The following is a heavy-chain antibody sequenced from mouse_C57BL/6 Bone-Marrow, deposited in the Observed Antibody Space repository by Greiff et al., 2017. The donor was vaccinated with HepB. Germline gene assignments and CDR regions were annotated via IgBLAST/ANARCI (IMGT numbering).Heavy chain of an antibody. V-gene: IGHV2-5*01. CDR2: IWRGGST. Sequence: VQRVESGPGLVQPSQSLSITCTVSGFSLTSYGVHWVRQSPGKGLEWLGVIWRGGSTDYNAAFMSRLSITKDNSKSQVFFKMNRLQADDTAIYYCAKRGGLLGDWYFDVWGTGTTVTVSS. J-gene: IGHJ1*03. D-gene: IGHD2-3*01. CDR1: GFSLTSYG. CDR3: AKRGGLLGDWYFDV.